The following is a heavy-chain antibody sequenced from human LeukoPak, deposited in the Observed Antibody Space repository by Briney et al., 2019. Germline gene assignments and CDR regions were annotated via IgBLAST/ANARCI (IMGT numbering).Heavy chain of an antibody. V-gene: IGHV3-7*01. Sequence: GGSLRLSCAASGFTLRNFWMSWVHQPPGKGLDWVANINQDGSETDYVDSVKCRFTISRDNAKTSVYLQMSSLRVEDTAVYYCVREVGSSGWSAKGLFDYWGQGTLVPVSS. CDR2: INQDGSET. CDR1: GFTLRNFW. J-gene: IGHJ4*02. CDR3: VREVGSSGWSAKGLFDY. D-gene: IGHD6-19*01.